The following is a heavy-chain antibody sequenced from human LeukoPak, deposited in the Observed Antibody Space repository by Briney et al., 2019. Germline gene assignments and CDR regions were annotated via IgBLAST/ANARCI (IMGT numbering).Heavy chain of an antibody. J-gene: IGHJ6*01. CDR3: ARDHCVSNGCYEDYYYGLDV. Sequence: ASVKVSCKASGYTFSGYYMQWVRQAPGQGLEWMGWINPNSGDTNYAQKLQGRVTMTRDTSISTAYMELGRLRSDDTAVYFCARDHCVSNGCYEDYYYGLDVWGRGSTVTVCS. CDR2: INPNSGDT. CDR1: GYTFSGYY. D-gene: IGHD2-2*01. V-gene: IGHV1-2*02.